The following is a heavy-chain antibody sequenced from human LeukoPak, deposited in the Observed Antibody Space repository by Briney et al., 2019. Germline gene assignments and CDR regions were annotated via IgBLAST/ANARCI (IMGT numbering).Heavy chain of an antibody. D-gene: IGHD6-19*01. J-gene: IGHJ4*02. V-gene: IGHV4-39*01. Sequence: SETLSLARTVSGGSISSSSYYWGWIRQPPGKGLEWIGSIYYSGSTYYNPSLKSRVTISVDTSKNQFSLKLSSVTAADTAVYYCARRGRVAGIDYWGQGTLVTVSS. CDR1: GGSISSSSYY. CDR3: ARRGRVAGIDY. CDR2: IYYSGST.